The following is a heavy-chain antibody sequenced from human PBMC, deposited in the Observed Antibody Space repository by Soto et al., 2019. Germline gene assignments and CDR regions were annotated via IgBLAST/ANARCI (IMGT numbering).Heavy chain of an antibody. J-gene: IGHJ4*02. CDR1: GFTFNNYA. D-gene: IGHD3-10*01. V-gene: IGHV3-23*01. Sequence: EVQLLESGGGLGQPGGSLRLSCAASGFTFNNYAMTWVRQAPGKGLEWVSAISGGGHTTSYADSVKGRFTVSRDGSKNTLYLQMSSLRAEDTALYYCAKGRGGSGSLTPRVDFWGQGTLVTVSS. CDR3: AKGRGGSGSLTPRVDF. CDR2: ISGGGHTT.